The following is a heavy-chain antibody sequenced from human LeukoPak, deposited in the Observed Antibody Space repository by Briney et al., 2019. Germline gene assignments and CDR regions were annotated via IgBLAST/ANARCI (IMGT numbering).Heavy chain of an antibody. J-gene: IGHJ4*02. V-gene: IGHV1-46*01. CDR3: ARDQEAFDY. Sequence: PVASVKVSCKASGYSFTSNYIHWERQAPGQGLEWMGMIYPRDGSTSYAQKFQGRVTVTRDTSTSTVHMELSGLRSEDTAVYYCARDQEAFDYWGQGTLVTVSS. CDR2: IYPRDGST. CDR1: GYSFTSNY.